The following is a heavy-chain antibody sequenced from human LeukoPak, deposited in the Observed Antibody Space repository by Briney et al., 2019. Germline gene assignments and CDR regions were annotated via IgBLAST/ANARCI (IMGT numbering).Heavy chain of an antibody. D-gene: IGHD6-19*01. CDR3: ARGLRRIIVAD. V-gene: IGHV4-4*07. CDR2: IYTSGST. J-gene: IGHJ4*02. CDR1: GDSISSYY. Sequence: PSETLSLTCTVSGDSISSYYWNWIRQPAGKGLEWIGRIYTSGSTNYNPSLKSRVTMSLDTSKNQFSLKLTSVTAADTAVYYRARGLRRIIVADWGQGTLVTVSS.